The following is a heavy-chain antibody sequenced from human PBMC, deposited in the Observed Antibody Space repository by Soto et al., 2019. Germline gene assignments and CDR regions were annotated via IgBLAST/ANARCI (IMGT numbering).Heavy chain of an antibody. J-gene: IGHJ6*04. V-gene: IGHV6-1*01. Sequence: SQTLSLTCAISGDSFSSNSAAWNWIRQSPSRGLEWLGRTYYRSKWYNDYAVSVKSRITINPDTSKNQFSLQLNSVTPEDTAVYYCARSGIEAAGTAAYYYGMDVWGKGTTVTVPS. CDR2: TYYRSKWYN. CDR3: ARSGIEAAGTAAYYYGMDV. CDR1: GDSFSSNSAA. D-gene: IGHD6-13*01.